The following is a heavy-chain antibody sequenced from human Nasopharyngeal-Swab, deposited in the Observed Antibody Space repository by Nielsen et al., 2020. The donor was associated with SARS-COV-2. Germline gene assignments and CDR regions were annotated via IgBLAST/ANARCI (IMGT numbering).Heavy chain of an antibody. CDR1: GFIFSNYN. Sequence: GGSRRLACAASGFIFSNYNMNWIRQAPGKGLEWVSYRGVTSSTRYYADSLRGRFTTSRDNAKNSLYLQMNSLRAEDTAVYYCARGGSSWPHWYFDLWGRGTLVTVSS. CDR3: ARGGSSWPHWYFDL. CDR2: RGVTSSTR. D-gene: IGHD6-13*01. V-gene: IGHV3-48*04. J-gene: IGHJ2*01.